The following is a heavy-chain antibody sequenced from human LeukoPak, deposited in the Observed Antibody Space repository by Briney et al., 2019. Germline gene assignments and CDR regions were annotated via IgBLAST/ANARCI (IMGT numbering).Heavy chain of an antibody. CDR2: ISAYSGNT. J-gene: IGHJ5*01. Sequence: ASVNVSCKASGYSFTSYGISWVRQAPGQGLEWMGWISAYSGNTNYADNLQGRLTMTTDTSTSTAHMELRSLRSDDTAVYYCVRMAMIRGVVFKNWFDSWGQGSLVTVSS. V-gene: IGHV1-18*01. CDR3: VRMAMIRGVVFKNWFDS. D-gene: IGHD3-10*01. CDR1: GYSFTSYG.